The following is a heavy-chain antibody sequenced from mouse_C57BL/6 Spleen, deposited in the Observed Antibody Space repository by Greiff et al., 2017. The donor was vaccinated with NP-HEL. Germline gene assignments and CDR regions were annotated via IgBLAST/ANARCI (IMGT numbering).Heavy chain of an antibody. J-gene: IGHJ2*01. CDR3: ARAGSSDYGD. CDR1: GYTFTSYW. V-gene: IGHV1-52*01. D-gene: IGHD3-2*02. CDR2: IYPADSGT. Sequence: QVQLQQPGAELVKPGSSVKMSCKASGYTFTSYWMNWVKQRPIQGLEWIGNIYPADSGTHYNQKFKDKATLTVDKSSSTAYMQLSSLTSEDSAVYYCARAGSSDYGDWGQGTTLTVSS.